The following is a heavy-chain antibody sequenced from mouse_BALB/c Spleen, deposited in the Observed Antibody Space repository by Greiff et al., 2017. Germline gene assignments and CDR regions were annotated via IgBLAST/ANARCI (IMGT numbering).Heavy chain of an antibody. D-gene: IGHD2-3*01. Sequence: QVHVKQSGAELARPGASVKLSCKASGYTFTSYWMQWVKQRPGQGLEWIGAIYPGDGDTRYTQKFKGKATLTADKSSSTAYMQLSSLASEDSAVYYCARDDGYSIAYWGQGTLVTVSA. CDR1: GYTFTSYW. CDR2: IYPGDGDT. V-gene: IGHV1-87*01. CDR3: ARDDGYSIAY. J-gene: IGHJ3*01.